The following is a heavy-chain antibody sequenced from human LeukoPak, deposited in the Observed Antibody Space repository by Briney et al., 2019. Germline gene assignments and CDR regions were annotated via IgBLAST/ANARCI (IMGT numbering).Heavy chain of an antibody. V-gene: IGHV3-66*01. J-gene: IGHJ4*02. CDR3: ARDLGSSWYATN. D-gene: IGHD6-13*01. CDR2: IYSGGST. Sequence: TGGSLRLSCAASGFTVSSNYMSGVRQAPGKGLEWVSVIYSGGSTYYADSVKGRFTISRDNSKNTLYLQMNSLRAEAPAVYYCARDLGSSWYATNWGQGTLVTVSS. CDR1: GFTVSSNY.